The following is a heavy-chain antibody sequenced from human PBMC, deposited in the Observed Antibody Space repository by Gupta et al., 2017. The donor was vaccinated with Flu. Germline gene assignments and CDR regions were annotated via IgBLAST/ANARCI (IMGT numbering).Heavy chain of an antibody. J-gene: IGHJ5*02. CDR3: ARVAQIGWFDP. V-gene: IGHV4-61*02. Sequence: QVQLQESGPGLVKPSQTLSLTCTVSGGSISTSHYFWSWIRKPAGKGLEWIGRIYSSGSTNYNPSLKSRVTISLDTSTNQLSLKLTSVTAADTAVYYCARVAQIGWFDPWGQGTLVTVSS. CDR2: IYSSGST. CDR1: GGSISTSHYF. D-gene: IGHD3-22*01.